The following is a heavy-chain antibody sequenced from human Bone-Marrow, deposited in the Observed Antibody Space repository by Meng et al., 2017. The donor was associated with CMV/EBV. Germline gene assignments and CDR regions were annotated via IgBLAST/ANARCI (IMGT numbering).Heavy chain of an antibody. CDR1: GFTFSGFG. Sequence: GESLKISCAASGFTFSGFGMHWVRQAPGKGLEWVSAISGSGGSTYYADSVKGRFTISRDNSKNTLYLQMNSLRAEDTAVYYCAKVRSSWYRGAFDIWGQGTRVTVSS. CDR2: ISGSGGST. D-gene: IGHD6-13*01. J-gene: IGHJ3*02. V-gene: IGHV3-23*01. CDR3: AKVRSSWYRGAFDI.